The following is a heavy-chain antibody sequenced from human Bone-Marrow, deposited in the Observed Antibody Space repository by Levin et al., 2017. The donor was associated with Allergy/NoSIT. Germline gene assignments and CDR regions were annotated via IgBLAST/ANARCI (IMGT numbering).Heavy chain of an antibody. J-gene: IGHJ2*01. CDR3: ARVSSSYYWHFDL. D-gene: IGHD3-10*01. CDR1: SASISDHY. Sequence: SETLSLTCTVSSASISDHYWSWIRQSPGKGLEWIGFGHYSGSTNYSPSLKSRVTMSTDTSKNEFYLDLKSVTAADTAVYYCARVSSSYYWHFDLWGRGTLVTVSS. CDR2: GHYSGST. V-gene: IGHV4-59*11.